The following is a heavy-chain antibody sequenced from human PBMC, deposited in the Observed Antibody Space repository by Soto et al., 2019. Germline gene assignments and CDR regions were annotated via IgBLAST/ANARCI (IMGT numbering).Heavy chain of an antibody. CDR3: HYYDSSGYYYVGVDY. V-gene: IGHV1-69*12. D-gene: IGHD3-22*01. Sequence: QVQLVQSGAEVKKPGSSVKVSCKASGGTFSSYAISWVRQAPGQGLEWMGGIIPIFGTANYAQKFQGRVTIXXDXSMXTAYMELSSLRSEDTAVYYCHYYDSSGYYYVGVDYWGQGTLVTVSS. CDR2: IIPIFGTA. CDR1: GGTFSSYA. J-gene: IGHJ4*02.